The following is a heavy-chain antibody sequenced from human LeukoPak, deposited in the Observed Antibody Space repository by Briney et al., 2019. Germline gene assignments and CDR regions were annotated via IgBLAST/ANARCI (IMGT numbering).Heavy chain of an antibody. J-gene: IGHJ4*02. CDR3: ARVSVGATKLAYFDY. D-gene: IGHD1-26*01. CDR1: GYTFTGYY. V-gene: IGHV1-2*02. Sequence: ASVKVSCKASGYTFTGYYMHWVRQAPGQGLEWMGWINPNSGGTNYAQKFQGRVTMTRDTSISTAYMELSRLRSEDTAVYYCARVSVGATKLAYFDYWGQGTLVTVSS. CDR2: INPNSGGT.